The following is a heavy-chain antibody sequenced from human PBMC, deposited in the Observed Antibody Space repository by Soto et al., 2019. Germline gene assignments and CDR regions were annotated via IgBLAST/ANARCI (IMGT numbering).Heavy chain of an antibody. J-gene: IGHJ6*02. CDR3: ARPTPNCSGGSCYSDYYYGMDV. D-gene: IGHD2-15*01. V-gene: IGHV5-51*01. CDR2: IYPGDSDT. Sequence: GESLKISCKGSGYSFTSYWIGWVRQMPGKGLEWMGIIYPGDSDTRYSPSFQGQVTISADKSISTAYLQWSSLKASDTAMYYCARPTPNCSGGSCYSDYYYGMDVWGQGTTVTVSS. CDR1: GYSFTSYW.